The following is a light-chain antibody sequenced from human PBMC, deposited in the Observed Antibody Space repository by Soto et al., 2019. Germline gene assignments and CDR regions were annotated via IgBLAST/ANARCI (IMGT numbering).Light chain of an antibody. V-gene: IGKV3-20*01. CDR2: GAS. CDR3: QQYGGSTWA. Sequence: EIVLTQSPGTLPLSPGERATLSCRASQSVSNNYLAWYQQKPGQAPRLLIYGASGRATGIPDRFSGSGSGTDFTLTISRLEPEDFAVYYCQQYGGSTWAFGQGTKVEIK. J-gene: IGKJ1*01. CDR1: QSVSNNY.